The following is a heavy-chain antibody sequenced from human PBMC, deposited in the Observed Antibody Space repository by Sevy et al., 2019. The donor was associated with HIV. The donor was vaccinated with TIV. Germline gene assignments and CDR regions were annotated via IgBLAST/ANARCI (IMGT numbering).Heavy chain of an antibody. V-gene: IGHV3-21*01. Sequence: GGSLRLSCAASGFIFSNYNMHWVRQAPGKGLQWVSCISSSSNDIYYAHSVKGRFTISRDNAKNSLYLQMNSLRAEDTAVYYCARKMELLVPDYWGQGTLVTVSS. D-gene: IGHD2-21*02. CDR2: ISSSSNDI. CDR1: GFIFSNYN. CDR3: ARKMELLVPDY. J-gene: IGHJ4*02.